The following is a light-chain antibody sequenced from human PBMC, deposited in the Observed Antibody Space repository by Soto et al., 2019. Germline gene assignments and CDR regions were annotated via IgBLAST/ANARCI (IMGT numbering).Light chain of an antibody. J-gene: IGKJ4*01. CDR2: DAS. V-gene: IGKV1-39*02. Sequence: GDRVTITCRARQTINTYLNWYQQTPGTAPKLLIYDASSLQSGVPSRFRGSGSGTDFTLTISSLEPEDFAVYYCQQRSNWPLTFGGGTKVDIK. CDR1: QTINTY. CDR3: QQRSNWPLT.